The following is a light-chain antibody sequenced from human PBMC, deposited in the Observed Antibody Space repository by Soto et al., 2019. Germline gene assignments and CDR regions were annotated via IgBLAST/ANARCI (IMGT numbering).Light chain of an antibody. CDR3: CSYTSSRTYV. V-gene: IGLV2-14*03. CDR2: DVS. J-gene: IGLJ1*01. Sequence: QSALTQPASVSGSPGQSITIPCTGTSSDVGGYDYVSWYQQHPGKAPKLMIYDVSNRPSGVSTRFSGSKSGNTASLTISGLQAEDEADYHCCSYTSSRTYVFGTGTKVTVL. CDR1: SSDVGGYDY.